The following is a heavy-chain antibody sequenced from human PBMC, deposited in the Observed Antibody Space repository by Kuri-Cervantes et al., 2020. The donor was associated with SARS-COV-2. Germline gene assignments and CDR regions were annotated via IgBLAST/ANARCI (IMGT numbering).Heavy chain of an antibody. CDR2: INPNSGGT. CDR1: GYSFTGYY. CDR3: ARDRHPRRRYCSSTSCYGDYYYYGMDV. J-gene: IGHJ6*02. V-gene: IGHV1-2*04. D-gene: IGHD2-2*01. Sequence: ASVKVSCKASGYSFTGYYMHWVRQAPGQGLEWMGWINPNSGGTNYAQKFQGWVTMTRDTSISTAYMELGRLRSDDTAVYYCARDRHPRRRYCSSTSCYGDYYYYGMDVWGQGTTVTVSS.